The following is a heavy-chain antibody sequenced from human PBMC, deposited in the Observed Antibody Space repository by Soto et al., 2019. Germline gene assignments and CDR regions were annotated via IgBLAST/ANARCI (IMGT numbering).Heavy chain of an antibody. CDR2: ISAYNGDT. J-gene: IGHJ5*02. V-gene: IGHV1-18*01. D-gene: IGHD6-6*01. CDR3: ARDLIAVRPGWFDP. Sequence: QVQLVQSGAEVKTPGASVKVSCKASGYTFNSYGITWVRQVPGQGLEWMAWISAYNGDTKYAQKFQDRVTMTTDTSTYTAYMELWSLRPDDTAVYYCARDLIAVRPGWFDPWGQGTLITVSS. CDR1: GYTFNSYG.